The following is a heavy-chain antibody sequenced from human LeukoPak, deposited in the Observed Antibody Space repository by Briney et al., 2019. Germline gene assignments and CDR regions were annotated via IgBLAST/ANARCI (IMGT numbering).Heavy chain of an antibody. V-gene: IGHV4-39*01. D-gene: IGHD1-1*01. CDR1: GGSISSSSYY. CDR3: ARRGKLEPLNWFDP. CDR2: IYYSGST. Sequence: SETLSLTCTVSGGSISSSSYYWGWIRQPPGTGLEWIGSIYYSGSTYYNPSLKSRVTISVDTSKNQFTLKLSSVTAADTAVYYCARRGKLEPLNWFDPWGQGTLVTVSS. J-gene: IGHJ5*02.